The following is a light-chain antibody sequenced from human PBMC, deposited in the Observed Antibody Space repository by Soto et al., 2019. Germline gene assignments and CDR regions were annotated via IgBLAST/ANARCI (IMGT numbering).Light chain of an antibody. CDR2: DVS. V-gene: IGLV2-14*01. CDR3: RSYTSSSTLEVL. CDR1: SSDVGGYNY. J-gene: IGLJ2*01. Sequence: QSVLTQPASVSGSPGQSITISCTGTSSDVGGYNYVSWYQQHPGKAPKLMIYDVSNRPSGVSNRFSGSKSGNTASLTISGLQAEDEADYYCRSYTSSSTLEVLFGGGTKLTVL.